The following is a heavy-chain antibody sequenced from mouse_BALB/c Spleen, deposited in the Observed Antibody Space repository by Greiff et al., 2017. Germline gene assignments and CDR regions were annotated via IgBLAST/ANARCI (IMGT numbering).Heavy chain of an antibody. J-gene: IGHJ3*01. D-gene: IGHD2-2*01. CDR3: ATYGYDGGFAY. Sequence: VQLQESGPGLVAPSQSLSITCTVSGFSLTGYGVNWVRQPPGKGLEWLGMIWGDGSTDYNSALKSRLSISKDNSKSQVFLKMNSLQTDDTARYYCATYGYDGGFAYWGQGTLVTVSA. CDR1: GFSLTGYG. CDR2: IWGDGST. V-gene: IGHV2-6-7*01.